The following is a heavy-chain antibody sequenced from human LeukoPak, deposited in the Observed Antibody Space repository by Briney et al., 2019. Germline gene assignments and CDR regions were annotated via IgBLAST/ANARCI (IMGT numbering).Heavy chain of an antibody. D-gene: IGHD3-16*02. CDR2: INTAGDT. J-gene: IGHJ3*02. CDR3: ARDSTYRTFDI. V-gene: IGHV3-13*01. CDR1: GFTFKSYD. Sequence: PGGSLRLSCAASGFTFKSYDMHWVRQAAGEGPEWVSAINTAGDTYYQGSVKGRFTISGENAKNSLYLQMNSLRAGDTAVYYCARDSTYRTFDIWGQGTMVTVSS.